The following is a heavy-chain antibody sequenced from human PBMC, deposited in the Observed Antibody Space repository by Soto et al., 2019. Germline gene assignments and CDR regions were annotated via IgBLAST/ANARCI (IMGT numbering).Heavy chain of an antibody. Sequence: WASVKASCKASGYTFTSYGISWVRQAPGQGLEWMGWISAYNGNTNYAQKLQGRVTMTTDTSTSTAYMELRSLRSDDTAVYYCARVDNYYDSSGYSENWFDPWGQGTLVTVSS. CDR1: GYTFTSYG. J-gene: IGHJ5*02. V-gene: IGHV1-18*01. CDR3: ARVDNYYDSSGYSENWFDP. CDR2: ISAYNGNT. D-gene: IGHD3-22*01.